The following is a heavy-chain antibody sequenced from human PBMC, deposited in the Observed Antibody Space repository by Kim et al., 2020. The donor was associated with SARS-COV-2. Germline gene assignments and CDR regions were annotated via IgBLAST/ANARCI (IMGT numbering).Heavy chain of an antibody. CDR3: ARDRGITRIGYFDY. D-gene: IGHD3-10*01. V-gene: IGHV4-38-2*02. CDR1: GYSISSGYY. Sequence: SETLSLTCTVSGYSISSGYYWGWIRQPPGKGLEWIGSIYHSGSTYYNPSLKSRVTISVDTSKNQFSLKLSSVTAADTAVYYCARDRGITRIGYFDYWGQG. CDR2: IYHSGST. J-gene: IGHJ4*02.